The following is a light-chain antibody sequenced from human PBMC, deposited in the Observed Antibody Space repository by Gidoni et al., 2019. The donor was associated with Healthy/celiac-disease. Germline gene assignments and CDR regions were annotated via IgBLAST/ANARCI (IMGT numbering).Light chain of an antibody. J-gene: IGKJ1*01. V-gene: IGKV1-39*01. Sequence: DSQMTQSPSSLSASVGDRVTITCRASQSISSYLNWYQQKPGNAPKLLIYAASSLQSGVPSRFSGSGSGTDFTLTISSLQPEDFATYYCQQSYSTPRTFGQGTKVEIK. CDR2: AAS. CDR1: QSISSY. CDR3: QQSYSTPRT.